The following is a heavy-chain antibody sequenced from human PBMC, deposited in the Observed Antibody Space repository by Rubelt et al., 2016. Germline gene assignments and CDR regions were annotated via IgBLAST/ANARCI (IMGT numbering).Heavy chain of an antibody. CDR3: VAEGFNYHGMDV. J-gene: IGHJ6*02. V-gene: IGHV6-1*01. Sequence: VQLQRSGPGLVRPSQTLSLTCAVSGDSVSSNNSPWISIRQSPSRGLEWLGRTYYRSSWNYDYALSVKSRIVISPDTSRSQFSLRLISVTAADTAVYYCVAEGFNYHGMDVWGQGTTVTVAS. CDR1: GDSVSSNNSP. CDR2: TYYRSSWNY.